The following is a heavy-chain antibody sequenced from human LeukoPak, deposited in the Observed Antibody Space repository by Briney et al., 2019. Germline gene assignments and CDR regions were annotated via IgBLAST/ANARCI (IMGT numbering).Heavy chain of an antibody. J-gene: IGHJ4*02. V-gene: IGHV3-11*01. CDR2: MSPGGGNI. D-gene: IGHD6-19*01. CDR1: GFSFSDYH. Sequence: PGGSLRLSCAAFGFSFSDYHMNWIRQAPGKGLEWISYMSPGGGNIYFADSVKGRFTLSRDNAKHSLDLQMNSLTAEDTAVYYCSSGRDIAVAGPGGYFDYWGQGTLVTVSS. CDR3: SSGRDIAVAGPGGYFDY.